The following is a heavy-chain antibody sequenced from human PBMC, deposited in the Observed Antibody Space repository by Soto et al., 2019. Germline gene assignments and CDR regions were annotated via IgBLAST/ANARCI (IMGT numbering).Heavy chain of an antibody. J-gene: IGHJ4*02. CDR3: VRYPRSVGGSYRPDY. CDR1: GFTFSSYW. Sequence: EVQLVESGGGLGQPGGSLRLSCAASGFTFSSYWMHWVRQVPEKGLVWVSRINSDGSITNYADAVKGRFTISRDNVKNTLYLQMNSLRAEDTAVYYCVRYPRSVGGSYRPDYWGQGTLVTVSS. D-gene: IGHD3-16*02. CDR2: INSDGSIT. V-gene: IGHV3-74*01.